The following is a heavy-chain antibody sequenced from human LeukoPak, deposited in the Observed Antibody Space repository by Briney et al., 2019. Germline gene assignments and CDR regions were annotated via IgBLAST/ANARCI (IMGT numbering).Heavy chain of an antibody. CDR1: GDSISTSSYY. CDR3: ARHKDYYYSYMDV. Sequence: PSETLSLTRSVSGDSISTSSYYWGWIRQPPGKGLEWIGTIYYSGSTYCNPSLTSRVTISVDTSKNQFSLKLSSVTAADTAVYYCARHKDYYYSYMDVWGKGTTVTISS. CDR2: IYYSGST. V-gene: IGHV4-39*01. J-gene: IGHJ6*03.